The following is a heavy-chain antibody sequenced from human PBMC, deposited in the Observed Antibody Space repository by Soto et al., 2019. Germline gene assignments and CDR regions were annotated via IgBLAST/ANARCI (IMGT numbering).Heavy chain of an antibody. CDR3: ARGRMEYSSSSFYYFGMDV. V-gene: IGHV1-69*01. J-gene: IGHJ6*02. Sequence: QLQLVQSGAEVKKPGSSVKVSCKTSVGTFSSYAVSWGRQAPVQGLEWMGGIIPLFGTTNYAQNFQCRVTVIADESTGTAYVELSSLRSEDTAMYYCARGRMEYSSSSFYYFGMDVWGQGTTVTVSS. D-gene: IGHD6-6*01. CDR1: VGTFSSYA. CDR2: IIPLFGTT.